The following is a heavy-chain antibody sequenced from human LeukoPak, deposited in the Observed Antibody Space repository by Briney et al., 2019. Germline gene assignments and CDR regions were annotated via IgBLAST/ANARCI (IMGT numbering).Heavy chain of an antibody. Sequence: GGSLRLSCAASGFTFSNYVMKWVRQAPGKGLEWVSTISASSDRTHYVDSVQGRLTISRDNSKNTLFLQMNSLRAEDTAVYFCAKRGVVIRVILVGFHKEAYYFDSWGQGALVTVSS. J-gene: IGHJ4*02. V-gene: IGHV3-23*01. D-gene: IGHD3-22*01. CDR2: ISASSDRT. CDR3: AKRGVVIRVILVGFHKEAYYFDS. CDR1: GFTFSNYV.